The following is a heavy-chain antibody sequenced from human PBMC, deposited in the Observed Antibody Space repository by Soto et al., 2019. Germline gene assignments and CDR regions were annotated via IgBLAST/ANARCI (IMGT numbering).Heavy chain of an antibody. Sequence: QVQLVQSGAEVKKPGASVKVSCKASGYSFITYGISWVRQAPGQGLEWMGWISTYNGNTNYAQKLQGRTTMTTDTSTTTGDMELRSLRSDDTAVYYCARDRPTSSIRARDYYYAMDVWGQGTTVTVSS. CDR2: ISTYNGNT. CDR3: ARDRPTSSIRARDYYYAMDV. J-gene: IGHJ6*02. V-gene: IGHV1-18*01. D-gene: IGHD6-6*01. CDR1: GYSFITYG.